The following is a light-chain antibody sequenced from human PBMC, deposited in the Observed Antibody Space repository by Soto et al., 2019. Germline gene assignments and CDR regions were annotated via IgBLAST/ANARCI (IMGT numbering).Light chain of an antibody. Sequence: QSALTQPRSVSGSPGQSVTISCTGTSSDIGAYNYVSWYQQHPGKVPKLMIYDVNKRPSGVPDRFSGSKSGYTASLTISGLQAEDEADYYCCSYALRSVVFGGGTKLTVL. V-gene: IGLV2-11*01. CDR3: CSYALRSVV. CDR2: DVN. CDR1: SSDIGAYNY. J-gene: IGLJ2*01.